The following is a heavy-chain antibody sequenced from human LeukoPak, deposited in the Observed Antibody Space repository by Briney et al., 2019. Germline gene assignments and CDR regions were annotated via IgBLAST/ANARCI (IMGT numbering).Heavy chain of an antibody. CDR3: ARGGGYTYGLPLDH. Sequence: GGSLRLSCAASGFTFSNYNMNWVRQAPGKGLEWVSSISSSSSHIFYADSVKGRFTISRDNAKNSLNLQMNSLRAEDTAVYYCARGGGYTYGLPLDHWGQGTLVTVSS. CDR2: ISSSSSHI. J-gene: IGHJ4*02. V-gene: IGHV3-21*01. D-gene: IGHD5-18*01. CDR1: GFTFSNYN.